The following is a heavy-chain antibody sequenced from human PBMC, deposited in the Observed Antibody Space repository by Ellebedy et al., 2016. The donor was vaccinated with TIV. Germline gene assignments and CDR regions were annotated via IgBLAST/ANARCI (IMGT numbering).Heavy chain of an antibody. J-gene: IGHJ6*02. V-gene: IGHV1-18*01. Sequence: ASVKVSCKASGYTFTTSGISWVRQAPGQGLEWMGWISGYNGNTNYAQEFQGRVTMTTDTSTSTAYMELRSLRSDDTAVYYCARDPPVAGPTSYYYYGIDVWGQGATVTVSS. CDR2: ISGYNGNT. CDR1: GYTFTTSG. CDR3: ARDPPVAGPTSYYYYGIDV. D-gene: IGHD6-19*01.